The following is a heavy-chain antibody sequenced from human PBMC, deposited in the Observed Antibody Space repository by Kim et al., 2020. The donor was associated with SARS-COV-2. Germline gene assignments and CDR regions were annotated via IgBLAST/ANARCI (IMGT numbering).Heavy chain of an antibody. CDR3: ARDPHISFRAGYFDY. V-gene: IGHV1-18*01. Sequence: ASVKVSCKASGYTFSSYGITWVRQAPGQGLEWMGGISGYNGKTNYAQKFQGRVTMTTDTSTSTAYMELRSLRSDDTAVYNCARDPHISFRAGYFDYWGQG. J-gene: IGHJ4*02. CDR1: GYTFSSYG. CDR2: ISGYNGKT. D-gene: IGHD3-10*01.